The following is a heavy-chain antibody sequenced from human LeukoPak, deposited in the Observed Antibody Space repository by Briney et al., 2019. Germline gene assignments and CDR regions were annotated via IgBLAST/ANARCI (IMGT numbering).Heavy chain of an antibody. D-gene: IGHD1-26*01. Sequence: SETLSLTCTVSGYSISSGYYWGWIRPPPGKGLEWIGSIYHSGSTYYNPSLKSRVTISVDMSKNQFSLKLSSVTAADTAVYYCARERDLLYYYYMDVWGKGTTVTVSS. CDR1: GYSISSGYY. CDR2: IYHSGST. CDR3: ARERDLLYYYYMDV. V-gene: IGHV4-38-2*02. J-gene: IGHJ6*03.